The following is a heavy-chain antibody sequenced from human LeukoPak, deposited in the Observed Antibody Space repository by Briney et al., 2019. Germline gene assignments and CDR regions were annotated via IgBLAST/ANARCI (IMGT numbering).Heavy chain of an antibody. Sequence: GGSLRLSCAASGFTVSSNYMSWVRQAPGKGLEWVSVIYSGGSTYYADSVKGRFTISRDDSKNTLYLQMNSLRAEDTAVYYCAKTGPFDAFDIWGQGTMVTVSS. CDR2: IYSGGST. CDR1: GFTVSSNY. J-gene: IGHJ3*02. CDR3: AKTGPFDAFDI. V-gene: IGHV3-53*01.